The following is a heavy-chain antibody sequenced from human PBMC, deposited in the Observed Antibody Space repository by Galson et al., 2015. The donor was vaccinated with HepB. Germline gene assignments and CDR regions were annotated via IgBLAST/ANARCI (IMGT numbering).Heavy chain of an antibody. D-gene: IGHD5-24*01. CDR2: ISGYNGNG. CDR3: ARGGLATIGGPTFDS. Sequence: SVKVSCKASGDTFTRYGINWVRQAPGQGLEWMGWISGYNGNGNYAKKFQGRVTMTTDTSTRTAYMEVRSLRSDDTAMYYCARGGLATIGGPTFDSWGQGTLVTVSS. V-gene: IGHV1-18*01. J-gene: IGHJ4*02. CDR1: GDTFTRYG.